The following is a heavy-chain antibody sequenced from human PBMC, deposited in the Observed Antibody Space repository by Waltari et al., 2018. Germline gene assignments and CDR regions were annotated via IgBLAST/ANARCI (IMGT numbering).Heavy chain of an antibody. J-gene: IGHJ6*02. CDR1: GFSFSGSA. Sequence: GGLVQPGGSLKLSCEASGFSFSGSAIHWVRQSSERGLEWLGRIRSRANSYATPYAQSVNCRFTISRDDSGNTAYLQMTSLKTEDTAVYYCTSDVDPYMNNNDDYYPMDVWGQGTTVTVSS. CDR2: IRSRANSYAT. D-gene: IGHD1-1*01. CDR3: TSDVDPYMNNNDDYYPMDV. V-gene: IGHV3-73*01.